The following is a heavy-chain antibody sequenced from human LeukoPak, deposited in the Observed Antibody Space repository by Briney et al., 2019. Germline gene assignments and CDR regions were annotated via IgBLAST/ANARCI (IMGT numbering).Heavy chain of an antibody. CDR1: RGSVSSSTYY. CDR2: IWYDGSNK. J-gene: IGHJ1*01. D-gene: IGHD3-22*01. Sequence: LSLTCTVSRGSVSSSTYYWSWVRQPPGKGLEWVAVIWYDGSNKSYGDSVKGRFTISRDNSKNTVYLQMNSLRAEDTAVYYCAKDISGGSGYSQSLQYWGQGTLVTVSS. CDR3: AKDISGGSGYSQSLQY. V-gene: IGHV3-33*06.